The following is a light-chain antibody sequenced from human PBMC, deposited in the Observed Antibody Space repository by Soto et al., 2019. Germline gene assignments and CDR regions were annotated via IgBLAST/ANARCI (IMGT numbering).Light chain of an antibody. CDR1: QSVSSSY. V-gene: IGKV3-20*01. Sequence: EIVLMPSPGTMSLSPVERAPLYCSASQSVSSSYLAWYKQKHGQAPRLLIYGAYSRATGITDRFSGSGSGKDFTITISRMENEDFEVYYCKQYGSSLINCGGGTTV. CDR3: KQYGSSLIN. J-gene: IGKJ4*01. CDR2: GAY.